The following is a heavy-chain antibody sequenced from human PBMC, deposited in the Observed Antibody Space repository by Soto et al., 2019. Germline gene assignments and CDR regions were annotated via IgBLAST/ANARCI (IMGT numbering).Heavy chain of an antibody. J-gene: IGHJ5*02. V-gene: IGHV4-31*03. Sequence: QVQLQESGPGLVKPSQTPSHTCTVSGGSISSGGYYWSWIRQHPGKGLEWIGYIYYSGSTYYNPSLKSRVTISVDTSKNQFSLKLSSVTAADTAVYYCARNYDFWSGYYNYWFDPWGQGTLVTVSS. CDR3: ARNYDFWSGYYNYWFDP. CDR1: GGSISSGGYY. D-gene: IGHD3-3*01. CDR2: IYYSGST.